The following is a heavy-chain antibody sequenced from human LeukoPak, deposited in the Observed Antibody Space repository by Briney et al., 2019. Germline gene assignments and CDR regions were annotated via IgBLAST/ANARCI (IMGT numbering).Heavy chain of an antibody. D-gene: IGHD6-19*01. CDR1: GFTDSNNY. V-gene: IGHV3-66*02. CDR2: IYSGGRT. J-gene: IGHJ4*02. CDR3: ARAYSSGWVALDY. Sequence: PGGSLRLSCAPSGFTDSNNYMSWVRQAPGKGLEWVSVIYSGGRTYYADSVKGRFTISRDNSKNTLYLQMNSLRAEDTAVYYCARAYSSGWVALDYWGQGTLVTVSS.